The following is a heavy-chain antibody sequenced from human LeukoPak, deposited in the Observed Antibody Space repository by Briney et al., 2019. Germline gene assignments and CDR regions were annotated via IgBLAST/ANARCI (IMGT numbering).Heavy chain of an antibody. Sequence: GGSLRLSCAASGFTFSSYAMSWVRQAPGKGLEWVSAISGSGGSTYYADSVKGRFTISRDNSKNTLYLQMYSLRAEDTAVYYCAGTLVGATRFDYWGQGTLVTVSS. CDR3: AGTLVGATRFDY. V-gene: IGHV3-23*01. D-gene: IGHD1-26*01. CDR1: GFTFSSYA. J-gene: IGHJ4*02. CDR2: ISGSGGST.